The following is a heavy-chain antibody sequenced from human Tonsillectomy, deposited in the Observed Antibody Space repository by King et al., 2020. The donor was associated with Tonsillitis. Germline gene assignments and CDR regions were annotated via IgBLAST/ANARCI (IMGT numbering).Heavy chain of an antibody. V-gene: IGHV4-30-4*01. CDR1: GGSISGADYY. CDR3: SRGGGIPHAFDI. J-gene: IGHJ3*02. D-gene: IGHD3-16*01. Sequence: QLQESGPGLVKPSQTLSLTCTVSGGSISGADYYWRWIRQPPGKGLEWIGYIYYSGSTYYNPSLKSRLTISLDTSKNQFSLKLSSVTAADTAVYYCSRGGGIPHAFDIWGQGTMVTVSS. CDR2: IYYSGST.